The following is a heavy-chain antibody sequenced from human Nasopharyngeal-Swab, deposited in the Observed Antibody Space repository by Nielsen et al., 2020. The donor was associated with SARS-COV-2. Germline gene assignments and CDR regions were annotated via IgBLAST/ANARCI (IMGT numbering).Heavy chain of an antibody. J-gene: IGHJ4*02. Sequence: GESLKISCKASGFSVTSHGMHWVRQAPGKGLEWVAVIWYDGTNEFYADSVKGRFTISRDNSKNTLYLQMNSLRAEDTAMYYCHLSSGYDGYINYWGQGTLVTVSS. CDR1: GFSVTSHG. CDR3: HLSSGYDGYINY. V-gene: IGHV3-33*01. CDR2: IWYDGTNE. D-gene: IGHD3-22*01.